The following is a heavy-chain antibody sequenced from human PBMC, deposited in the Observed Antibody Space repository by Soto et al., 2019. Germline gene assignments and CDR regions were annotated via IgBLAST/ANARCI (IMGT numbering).Heavy chain of an antibody. CDR1: GYSFTTYG. Sequence: ASVKVSCKASGYSFTTYGISWVRQAPGQGFEWMGWIDTYNDNTNYAQKLQGRVTMTTDTSTTTAYMELRSLTSDDTAVYYCARGVLSGADGFPICGQGTMVTVSS. CDR3: ARGVLSGADGFPI. CDR2: IDTYNDNT. J-gene: IGHJ3*02. D-gene: IGHD3-10*01. V-gene: IGHV1-18*01.